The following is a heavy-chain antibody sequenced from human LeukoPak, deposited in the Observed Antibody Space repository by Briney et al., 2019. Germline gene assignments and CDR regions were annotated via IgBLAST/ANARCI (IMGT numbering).Heavy chain of an antibody. D-gene: IGHD6-13*01. CDR3: ARRARYSSSWYLLDY. CDR1: GYTFTGYY. CDR2: INPNSGGT. J-gene: IGHJ4*02. Sequence: ASVKVSCKASGYTFTGYYMHWVRQAPGQGLAWMGWINPNSGGTNYAQKFQGRVTMTRDTSISTAYMELSRLRSDDTAVYYCARRARYSSSWYLLDYWGQGTLVTVSS. V-gene: IGHV1-2*02.